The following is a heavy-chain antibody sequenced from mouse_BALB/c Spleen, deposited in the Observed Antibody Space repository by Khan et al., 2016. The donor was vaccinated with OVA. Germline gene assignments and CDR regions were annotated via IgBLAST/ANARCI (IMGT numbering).Heavy chain of an antibody. CDR2: IHPGSSTI. D-gene: IGHD3-3*01. Sequence: EVQLQESGGGLVQPGGSLILSCAASGFDFSRNWMSWSRQAPGQGQEWIVDIHPGSSTIYYTPSLKDKFIISKENAKNTLYLQMRKVRSEDTASNYCERLERDGQVDNWGQGTRVTVSA. CDR1: GFDFSRNW. CDR3: ERLERDGQVDN. V-gene: IGHV4-2*02. J-gene: IGHJ3*01.